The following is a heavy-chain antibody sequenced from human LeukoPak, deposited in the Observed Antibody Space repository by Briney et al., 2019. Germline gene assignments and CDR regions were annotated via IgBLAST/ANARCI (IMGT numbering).Heavy chain of an antibody. D-gene: IGHD3-10*01. V-gene: IGHV1-2*02. CDR2: INPNSGGT. CDR3: ARDVIRGLINHMDV. Sequence: ASVKVSCKASGYTFTGYYIHWVRQAPGQGLEWMGWINPNSGGTNYAQKFQGRVTMTRDTSISTAYMELRSLRSDDTAVYYCARDVIRGLINHMDVWGKGTTVTISS. CDR1: GYTFTGYY. J-gene: IGHJ6*03.